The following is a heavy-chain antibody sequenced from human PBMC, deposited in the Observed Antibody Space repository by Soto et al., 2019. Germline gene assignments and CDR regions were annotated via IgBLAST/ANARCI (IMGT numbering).Heavy chain of an antibody. CDR3: AKDRQWLAPEF. Sequence: PGGSLRLSCAASGFTFGSSAMSWGRQARGRGLEWVSGITDTGDGTYHADSVKGRFTISRDNSKNTLYLQMDSLRVEDTAVYYCAKDRQWLAPEFWGHGTLVTVSS. D-gene: IGHD6-19*01. J-gene: IGHJ4*01. V-gene: IGHV3-23*01. CDR2: ITDTGDGT. CDR1: GFTFGSSA.